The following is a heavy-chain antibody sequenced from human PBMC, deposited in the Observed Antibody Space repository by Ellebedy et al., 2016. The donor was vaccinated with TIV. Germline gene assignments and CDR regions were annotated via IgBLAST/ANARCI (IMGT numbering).Heavy chain of an antibody. Sequence: GESLKISXAASGFTFSSYSMSWVRQAPGKGLEWVSSIGTSGSYIYHADSLKGRFTISRDDAENSLYLQMNSLRDEDTAVYYCARGGAGFDSMHRELSFDSWGQGTLVTVSS. CDR1: GFTFSSYS. CDR2: IGTSGSYI. CDR3: ARGGAGFDSMHRELSFDS. V-gene: IGHV3-21*01. J-gene: IGHJ4*02. D-gene: IGHD1-26*01.